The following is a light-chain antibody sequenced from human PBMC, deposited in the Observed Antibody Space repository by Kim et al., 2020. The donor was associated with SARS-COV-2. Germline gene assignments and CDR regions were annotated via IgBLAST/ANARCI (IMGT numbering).Light chain of an antibody. CDR2: GAS. Sequence: SPGESATLSCRASQSVSGSYLVWYQQKPGQAPRLLIYGASSRATGIPDRFSGSGSGTDFTLTISRLEPEDFAVYYCQQYGSSPLTFGGGTKVDIK. J-gene: IGKJ4*01. CDR3: QQYGSSPLT. CDR1: QSVSGSY. V-gene: IGKV3-20*01.